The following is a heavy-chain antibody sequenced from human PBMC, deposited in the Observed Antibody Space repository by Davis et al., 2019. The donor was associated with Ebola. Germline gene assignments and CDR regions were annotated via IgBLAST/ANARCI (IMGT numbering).Heavy chain of an antibody. V-gene: IGHV1-46*01. D-gene: IGHD3-3*01. CDR3: ARAPIDFWSGYFAFDY. CDR2: INPSGGST. J-gene: IGHJ4*02. CDR1: GYTFTSYY. Sequence: ASVKVSCKASGYTFTSYYMHWVRQAPGQGLEWMGIINPSGGSTSYAQKFQGRVTMTRDTSTSTVYMELSSLRSEDTAVYYCARAPIDFWSGYFAFDYWGQGTLVTVSS.